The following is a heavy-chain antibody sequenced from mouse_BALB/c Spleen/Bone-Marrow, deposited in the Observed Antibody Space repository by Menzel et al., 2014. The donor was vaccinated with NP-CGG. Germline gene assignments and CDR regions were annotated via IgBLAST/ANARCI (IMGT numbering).Heavy chain of an antibody. CDR1: GFSLTSYG. J-gene: IGHJ4*01. CDR2: VWSGGST. D-gene: IGHD1-2*01. V-gene: IGHV2-2*02. Sequence: VMLVESGPGLVQPSQSLSITCTVSGFSLTSYGVHWVRQSPGKGLEWLGVVWSGGSTDYNAAFISRLSISKDNSKSQVFFKMNSLQANDTAIYYCASTTALYYNAMDYWGQGTSVTVSS. CDR3: ASTTALYYNAMDY.